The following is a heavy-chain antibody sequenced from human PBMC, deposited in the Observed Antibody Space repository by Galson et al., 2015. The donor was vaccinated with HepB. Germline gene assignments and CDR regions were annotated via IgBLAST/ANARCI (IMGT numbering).Heavy chain of an antibody. CDR1: GVTFSRDW. Sequence: SLRLSCAASGVTFSRDWMHWVRQAPGKGLVWVTRINNEGSSTSYADSMKGRFTISRDNAKNTLYLEMNSLRAEDTAVYYCAREYYDVLTGYRIDFWGQGTLVTVSS. D-gene: IGHD3-9*01. CDR2: INNEGSST. J-gene: IGHJ4*02. CDR3: AREYYDVLTGYRIDF. V-gene: IGHV3-74*01.